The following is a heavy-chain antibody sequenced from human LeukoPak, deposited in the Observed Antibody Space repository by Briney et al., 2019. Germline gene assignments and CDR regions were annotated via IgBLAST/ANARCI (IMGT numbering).Heavy chain of an antibody. CDR2: IYYSGST. D-gene: IGHD3-22*01. CDR3: AGASYDSSGVH. Sequence: PSETLSLTCTVPGGSISSYYWSWIRRPPGKGLEWIGYIYYSGSTNYNPSLKSRVTISVDTSKNQFSLKLSSVTAADTAVYYCAGASYDSSGVHWGQGTLVTVSS. CDR1: GGSISSYY. J-gene: IGHJ4*02. V-gene: IGHV4-59*01.